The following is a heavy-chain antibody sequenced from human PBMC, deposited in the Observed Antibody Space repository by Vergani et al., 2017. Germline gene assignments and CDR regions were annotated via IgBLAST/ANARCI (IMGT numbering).Heavy chain of an antibody. D-gene: IGHD2-2*01. CDR2: ISYDGSNK. CDR1: GFTFSSYG. Sequence: QVQLVESGGGVVQPGRSLRLSCAASGFTFSSYGMHWVRQAPGKGLEWVAVISYDGSNKYYADSVKGRFTISRDNSKNTLYLQMNSLRAEDTAVYYCAKVPTVRRTRLGYVQHWGQGTLVIVSS. J-gene: IGHJ1*01. V-gene: IGHV3-30*18. CDR3: AKVPTVRRTRLGYVQH.